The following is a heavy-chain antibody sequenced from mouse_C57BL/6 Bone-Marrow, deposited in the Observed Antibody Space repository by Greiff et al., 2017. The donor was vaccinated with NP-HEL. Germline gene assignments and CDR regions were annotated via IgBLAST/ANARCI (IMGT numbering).Heavy chain of an antibody. CDR3: THLSLGWFAY. V-gene: IGHV14-4*01. D-gene: IGHD1-1*01. CDR2: IDPENGDT. CDR1: GFNIKDDY. Sequence: VQLKQSGAELVRPGASVKLSCTASGFNIKDDYMHWVKQRLEQGLEWIGWIDPENGDTEYASKFQGKATITADTSSNTAYLQLSSLTSEDTAVYYCTHLSLGWFAYWGQGTLVTVSA. J-gene: IGHJ3*01.